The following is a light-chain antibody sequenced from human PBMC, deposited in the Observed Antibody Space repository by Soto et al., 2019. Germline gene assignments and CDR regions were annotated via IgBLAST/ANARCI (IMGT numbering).Light chain of an antibody. CDR2: SAS. J-gene: IGKJ5*01. Sequence: DIQMTQSPSSVSASVGDRVTITCRASQGISNCLAWYQQKPGKAPQLLIYSASTMQSGVPSRFSGSGSGTDFTLTISSLQPEDFATYYCQQCNSFPITFGQGTRLEIK. CDR1: QGISNC. CDR3: QQCNSFPIT. V-gene: IGKV1-12*01.